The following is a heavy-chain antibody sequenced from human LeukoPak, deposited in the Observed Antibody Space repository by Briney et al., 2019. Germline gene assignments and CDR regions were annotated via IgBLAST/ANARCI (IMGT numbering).Heavy chain of an antibody. CDR3: TRDAYSTSSSGFDP. D-gene: IGHD1-26*01. J-gene: IGHJ5*02. CDR1: GYTFRTYG. CDR2: ISAYNGNT. V-gene: IGHV1-18*01. Sequence: GASVKVSCKASGYTFRTYGINWARQAPGQGLEWMGWISAYNGNTNYAQKLQGRVTMTTDTSTSTAYMELRSLRSDDTAVYYCTRDAYSTSSSGFDPWGQGTRVTVSS.